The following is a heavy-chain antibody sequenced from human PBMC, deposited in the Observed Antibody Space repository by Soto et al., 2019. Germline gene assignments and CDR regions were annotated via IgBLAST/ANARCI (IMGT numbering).Heavy chain of an antibody. CDR1: GGSIISDY. D-gene: IGHD1-26*01. CDR3: ARVLSGSSLFDY. V-gene: IGHV4-59*01. Sequence: SETLSLTCTVSGGSIISDYWSWIRQPPGKGLEWIGYISYSGSTNYNPSLKSLVTISVDTSKNQFSLKLFSVTAADTAVYYCARVLSGSSLFDYWGQGALVTVSS. J-gene: IGHJ4*02. CDR2: ISYSGST.